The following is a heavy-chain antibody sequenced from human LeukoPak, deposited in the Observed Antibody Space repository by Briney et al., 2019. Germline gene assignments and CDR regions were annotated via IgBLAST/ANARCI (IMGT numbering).Heavy chain of an antibody. V-gene: IGHV4-59*08. J-gene: IGHJ4*02. Sequence: KTSETLSLTCTVSGGSISSYYWSWIRQPPGKGLEWIGYIYYSGSTNYNPSLKSRVTISVDTSKNQFSLNLNSVTAADTAVYYCARLADTAMVDYWGQGTLVTVSS. CDR3: ARLADTAMVDY. D-gene: IGHD5-18*01. CDR2: IYYSGST. CDR1: GGSISSYY.